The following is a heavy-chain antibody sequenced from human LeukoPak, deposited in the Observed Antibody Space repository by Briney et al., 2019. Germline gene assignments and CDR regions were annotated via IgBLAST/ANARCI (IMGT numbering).Heavy chain of an antibody. V-gene: IGHV4-59*01. Sequence: PPETLSLTCTVSGGSISTYYWSWIRQPPGKGLDWIGFIYYTGSTNYNPSLKSRVIISLDTSKNQFSLKLTSVTAADTAVYYCARSGYSYASGYYFDFWGQGTLVTVSS. J-gene: IGHJ4*02. CDR3: ARSGYSYASGYYFDF. CDR1: GGSISTYY. D-gene: IGHD5-18*01. CDR2: IYYTGST.